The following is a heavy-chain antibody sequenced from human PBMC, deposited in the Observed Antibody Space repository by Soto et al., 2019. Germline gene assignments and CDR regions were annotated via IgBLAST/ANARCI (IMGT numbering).Heavy chain of an antibody. D-gene: IGHD5-12*01. CDR2: ISSSGATT. CDR3: ARLDSGYDFVL. V-gene: IGHV3-11*01. Sequence: QVQMVESGGGLVKPGGSLRLSCAVSGFSLSDYYMSWIRQAPGKGLEWVSKISSSGATTDYADSVKGRFTISRDNAKNSLYLQMNSMRVEDMAVYYCARLDSGYDFVLWDQGTLVSVSS. CDR1: GFSLSDYY. J-gene: IGHJ4*02.